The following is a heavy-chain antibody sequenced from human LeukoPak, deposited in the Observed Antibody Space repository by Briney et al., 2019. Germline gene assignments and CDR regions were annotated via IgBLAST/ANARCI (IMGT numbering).Heavy chain of an antibody. J-gene: IGHJ5*02. V-gene: IGHV4-31*03. D-gene: IGHD3-22*01. Sequence: PSETLSLTCTVSGGSISLGAYYWSWIRQHPGKGLMWFGYISCSRNTYYNPSLKSRVTISVDTSKNQFSLKLSSVTAADTAVYSCARMPPEGSSDYGWFDPWGQGTLVTVSS. CDR3: ARMPPEGSSDYGWFDP. CDR2: ISCSRNT. CDR1: GGSISLGAYY.